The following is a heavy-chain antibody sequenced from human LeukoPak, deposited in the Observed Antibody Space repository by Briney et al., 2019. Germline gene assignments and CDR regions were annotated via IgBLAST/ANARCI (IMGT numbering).Heavy chain of an antibody. CDR1: GGSISSSNYY. CDR3: ARRDTATDAFDI. J-gene: IGHJ3*02. V-gene: IGHV4-39*01. D-gene: IGHD5-18*01. Sequence: TSETLSLTCTVSGGSISSSNYYWGWIRQPPGKGLEWIGSFYYSGSTYYNPSLKSRVTISVDTSKNQFSLELSSVTAADTAVYYCARRDTATDAFDIWGQGTMVTVSS. CDR2: FYYSGST.